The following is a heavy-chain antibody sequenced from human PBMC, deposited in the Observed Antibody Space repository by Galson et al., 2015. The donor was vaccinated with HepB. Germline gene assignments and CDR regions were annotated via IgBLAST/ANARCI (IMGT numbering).Heavy chain of an antibody. Sequence: SVKVSCKASGYTFTSYGISWVRQAPGQGLEWMGWISAYNGNTNYAQKLQGRVTMTTDTSTSTAYMELRSLRSDDTAVYYCARVVLRYFDWLSHDAFDVWGQGTMVTVSS. CDR1: GYTFTSYG. D-gene: IGHD3-9*01. CDR2: ISAYNGNT. CDR3: ARVVLRYFDWLSHDAFDV. J-gene: IGHJ3*01. V-gene: IGHV1-18*04.